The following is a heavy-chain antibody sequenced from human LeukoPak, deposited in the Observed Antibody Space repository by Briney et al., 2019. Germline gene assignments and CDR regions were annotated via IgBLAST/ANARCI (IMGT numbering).Heavy chain of an antibody. J-gene: IGHJ5*02. V-gene: IGHV4-61*02. CDR3: AREVRGPARAIWFDP. D-gene: IGHD3-10*01. CDR1: GGSISSGSYY. Sequence: PSETLSLTCTVSGGSISSGSYYWSWIRQPAGKGLEWIGRIYTSGSTNYNPSLKSRVTISVDTSKNQFSLKLSSVTAADTAVYYCAREVRGPARAIWFDPWGQGTLVTVSS. CDR2: IYTSGST.